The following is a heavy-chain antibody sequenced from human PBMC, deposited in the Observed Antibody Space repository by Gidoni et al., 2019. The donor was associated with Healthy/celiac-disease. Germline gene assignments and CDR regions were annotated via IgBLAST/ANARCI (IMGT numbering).Heavy chain of an antibody. CDR3: ARAPGIAVAGTWYFDL. Sequence: QVTLKESGPVLVKPTQTLTLTCTVSGFSLSNARMGVSWIRQPPGTALEWLAHSFSNDEKSYSTSLKSRLTISKDTSKSQVVLTMTNMDPVDTATYYCARAPGIAVAGTWYFDLWGRGTLVTVSS. CDR1: GFSLSNARMG. V-gene: IGHV2-26*01. CDR2: SFSNDEK. D-gene: IGHD6-19*01. J-gene: IGHJ2*01.